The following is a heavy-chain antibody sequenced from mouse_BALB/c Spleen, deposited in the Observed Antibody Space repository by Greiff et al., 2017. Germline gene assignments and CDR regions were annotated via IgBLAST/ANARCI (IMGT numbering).Heavy chain of an antibody. J-gene: IGHJ4*01. CDR1: GFTFNTYA. V-gene: IGHV10-1*02. CDR2: IRSKSNNYAT. Sequence: EVQVVESGGGLVQPKGSLKLSCAASGFTFNTYAMNWVRQAPGKGLEWVARIRSKSNNYATYYADSVKDRFTISRDDSQSMLYLQMNNLKTEDTAMYYCVRRYGNYGDYWGQGTSVTVSS. D-gene: IGHD2-1*01. CDR3: VRRYGNYGDY.